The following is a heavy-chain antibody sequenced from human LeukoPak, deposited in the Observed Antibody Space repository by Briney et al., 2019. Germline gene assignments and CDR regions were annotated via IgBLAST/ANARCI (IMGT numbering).Heavy chain of an antibody. Sequence: GGSLRLSCAASGFTFSNAWMSWVRQPPGKGLQWFGRIKSKTDGGTTDYAAPVKVRFTISRDDSKNTLYLQMNSLKTEDTAVYYCTTWETTPFDYWGQGTLVTVSS. V-gene: IGHV3-15*01. CDR1: GFTFSNAW. J-gene: IGHJ4*02. D-gene: IGHD1-26*01. CDR3: TTWETTPFDY. CDR2: IKSKTDGGTT.